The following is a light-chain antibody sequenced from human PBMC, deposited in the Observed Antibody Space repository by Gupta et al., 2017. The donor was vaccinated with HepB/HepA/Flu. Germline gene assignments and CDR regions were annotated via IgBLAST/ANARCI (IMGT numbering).Light chain of an antibody. CDR3: AAWDDSLNGYV. Sequence: QSVLTPSPSASATPGQRVTISSSGDNSNIGKSSVNWYQHLPGTAPKLLIYDTDVRLSEVPDRFSGSKSGTSASLAISGLQSEDGADYFCAAWDDSLNGYVFGTGTSVTVL. CDR1: NSNIGKSS. CDR2: DTD. J-gene: IGLJ1*01. V-gene: IGLV1-44*01.